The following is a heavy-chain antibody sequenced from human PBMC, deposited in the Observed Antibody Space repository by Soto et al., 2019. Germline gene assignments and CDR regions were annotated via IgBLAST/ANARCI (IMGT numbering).Heavy chain of an antibody. CDR2: ISGTGGST. CDR3: AKDRSIFNSDGGGFDN. Sequence: AQLLESGGGLVQPGGSLRLSCAASGFTFSSYAMSWVRQAPGKGLEWVSGISGTGGSTYYAASVKGRFTISRDNSKNTLYLQMSSLRAGDTALYYCAKDRSIFNSDGGGFDNWGQGTLVTVSS. D-gene: IGHD6-6*01. J-gene: IGHJ4*02. V-gene: IGHV3-23*01. CDR1: GFTFSSYA.